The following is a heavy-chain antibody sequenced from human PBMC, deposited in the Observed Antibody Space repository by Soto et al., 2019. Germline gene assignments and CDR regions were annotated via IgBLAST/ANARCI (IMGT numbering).Heavy chain of an antibody. V-gene: IGHV4-30-4*01. CDR2: IYYSGST. CDR1: GGSISSGDYY. Sequence: PSETLSLTCTVSGGSISSGDYYWSWIRQPPGKGLEWIGYIYYSGSTYYNPSLKSRVTISVDTSKNQFSLKLSSVTAADTAVYYCASNYYDSSGYYYPFDYWGQGTLVTVSS. J-gene: IGHJ4*02. D-gene: IGHD3-22*01. CDR3: ASNYYDSSGYYYPFDY.